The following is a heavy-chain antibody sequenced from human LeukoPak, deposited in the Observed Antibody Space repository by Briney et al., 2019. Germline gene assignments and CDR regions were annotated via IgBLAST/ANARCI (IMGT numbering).Heavy chain of an antibody. CDR2: IYYSGTT. V-gene: IGHV4-31*03. CDR1: GGSINNDGHY. D-gene: IGHD3-16*02. J-gene: IGHJ4*02. CDR3: ARASRLGELSSGY. Sequence: SSETLSLTCTVSGGSINNDGHYWSWIRQHPGKGLEWIGYIYYSGTTYYNPSLKSRVTISVGTSKNQFSLQLSSVTAADTAVYYCARASRLGELSSGYWGQGTLVTVSS.